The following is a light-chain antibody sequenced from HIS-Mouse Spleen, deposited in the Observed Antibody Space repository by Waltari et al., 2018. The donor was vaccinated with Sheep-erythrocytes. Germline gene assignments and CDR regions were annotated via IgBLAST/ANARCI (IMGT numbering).Light chain of an antibody. V-gene: IGLV2-11*01. J-gene: IGLJ2*01. Sequence: QSALTQPRSVSGSPGQSVTISCTGTSSDVGGYNYVSWYQQHPGNAPKPMIYDVSNRPSGVPDRFSGSKSGNTASLTISGLQAEDEADYYCCSYAGSYTLVFGGGTKLTVL. CDR3: CSYAGSYTLV. CDR2: DVS. CDR1: SSDVGGYNY.